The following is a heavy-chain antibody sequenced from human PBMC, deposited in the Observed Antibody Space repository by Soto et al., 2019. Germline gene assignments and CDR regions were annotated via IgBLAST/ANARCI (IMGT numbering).Heavy chain of an antibody. CDR2: IYGSGST. D-gene: IGHD6-25*01. CDR1: GGAIGSHY. CDR3: AREQRSSDWFDP. Sequence: PSETLSLTCTISGGAIGSHYWTWIRQPPGKGLEWIGRIYGSGSTKYTPSLQSRVTMSLDTSKNPLYLRLESVTAADTAVYYCAREQRSSDWFDPWGQGTLVTVS. J-gene: IGHJ5*02. V-gene: IGHV4-4*07.